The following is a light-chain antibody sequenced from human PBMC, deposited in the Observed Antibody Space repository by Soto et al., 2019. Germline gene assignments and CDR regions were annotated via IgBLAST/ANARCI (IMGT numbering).Light chain of an antibody. CDR2: DAS. CDR3: HHYQTLPPDLT. Sequence: DIQMTQSPSSLSASVGDRVTITCQACEDINNYLNWYQQKPGKAPKLLIYDASDLETGVPSRFSGSVSGSDFTFTISNLQPEDVATYFCHHYQTLPPDLTFGQGTRLEI. CDR1: EDINNY. V-gene: IGKV1-33*01. J-gene: IGKJ5*01.